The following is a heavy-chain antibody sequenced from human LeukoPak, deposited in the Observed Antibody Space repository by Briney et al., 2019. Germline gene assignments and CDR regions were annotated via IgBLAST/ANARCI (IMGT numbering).Heavy chain of an antibody. J-gene: IGHJ4*02. Sequence: ASVKVSCKASGYTFTGYYMHWVRQAPGQGLEWMGWINPNSGGTNYAQKFQGRVTMTRDTSISTAYMELSRLRSDDTAVYYCARALTTDCSGGSCYRRNFDYWGQGTLVTVSS. V-gene: IGHV1-2*02. D-gene: IGHD2-15*01. CDR3: ARALTTDCSGGSCYRRNFDY. CDR2: INPNSGGT. CDR1: GYTFTGYY.